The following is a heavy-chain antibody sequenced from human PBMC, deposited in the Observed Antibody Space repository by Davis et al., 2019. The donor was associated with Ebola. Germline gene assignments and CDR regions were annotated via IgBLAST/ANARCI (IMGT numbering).Heavy chain of an antibody. D-gene: IGHD2-2*01. J-gene: IGHJ4*02. CDR1: GGSISSYY. CDR3: ARNYCSSTSCYPSLFDY. V-gene: IGHV4-59*08. CDR2: IYYSGST. Sequence: PGGSLRLSCTVSGGSISSYYWSWIRQPPGKGLEWIGYIYYSGSTNYNPSLKSRVTISVDTSKNQFSLKLSSVTAADTAVYYCARNYCSSTSCYPSLFDYWGQGTLVTVSS.